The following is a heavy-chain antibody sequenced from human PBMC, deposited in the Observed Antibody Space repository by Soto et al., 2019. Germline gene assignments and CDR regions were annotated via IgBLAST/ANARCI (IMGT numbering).Heavy chain of an antibody. CDR1: GGSVSNASFY. Sequence: QVQLQESGPGLVKPSETLSLTCSVSGGSVSNASFYWTWIRQAPGTGLEYIGYIFYTGVTNYNPSLSSRVTTSLDTSKNPFSLKLNSMTAADTAVYYCVRVLDSSWYADLWGPGTLVTVSS. CDR3: VRVLDSSWYADL. J-gene: IGHJ2*01. V-gene: IGHV4-61*03. D-gene: IGHD3-22*01. CDR2: IFYTGVT.